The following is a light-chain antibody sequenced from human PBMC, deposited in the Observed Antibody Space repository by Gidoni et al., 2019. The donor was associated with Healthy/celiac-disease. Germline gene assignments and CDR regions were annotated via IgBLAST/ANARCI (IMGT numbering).Light chain of an antibody. CDR3: QQSYSTPPLYT. J-gene: IGKJ2*01. Sequence: DIQMTQSPSSLSASVGDRVTITCRASQSISSYLNWYQQNPGQAPELLIYAASSMQSGVPSRFSGSGSGIDFTLTISSLQPEDFATYYCQQSYSTPPLYTFGQGTKLEIK. CDR1: QSISSY. V-gene: IGKV1-39*01. CDR2: AAS.